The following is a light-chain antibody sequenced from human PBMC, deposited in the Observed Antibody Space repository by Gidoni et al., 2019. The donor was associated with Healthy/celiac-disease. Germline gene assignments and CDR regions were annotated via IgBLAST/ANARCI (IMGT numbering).Light chain of an antibody. Sequence: EIVLTQSPATLSLSPGERATLSCRASQSVSSYLAWYQQKPGQAPMLLIYYASNRATGIPARFSGSGSGTDFTLTISSLEPEDFAVYYCPQRSNWPPLTFGGGTKVEIK. CDR3: PQRSNWPPLT. CDR1: QSVSSY. J-gene: IGKJ4*01. CDR2: YAS. V-gene: IGKV3-11*01.